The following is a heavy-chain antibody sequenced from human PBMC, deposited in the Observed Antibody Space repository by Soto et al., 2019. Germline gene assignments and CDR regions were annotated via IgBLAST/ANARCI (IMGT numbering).Heavy chain of an antibody. V-gene: IGHV3-30*03. J-gene: IGHJ4*02. CDR1: GFTLSNFG. CDR3: ASGTAFDH. Sequence: QVKLAASGGGVVQHGRSLRRSCAASGFTLSNFGMHWVRHAPGKGLEWVAYISYDAANKYYADSVKGRFTSSRDNSKNTLHLPMDSLSGDDTALYYCASGTAFDHWGQGTLVSFSS. CDR2: ISYDAANK. D-gene: IGHD2-21*02.